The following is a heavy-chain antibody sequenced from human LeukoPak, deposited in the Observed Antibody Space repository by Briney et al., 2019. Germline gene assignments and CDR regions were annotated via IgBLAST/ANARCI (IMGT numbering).Heavy chain of an antibody. CDR2: VHLSGRT. V-gene: IGHV4-4*02. J-gene: IGHJ4*02. CDR1: GGSISXXXX. CDR3: AREGGPYRPLDY. Sequence: SGTLSLTCGVSGGSISXXXXXTWVRQPPGEGXXXIGEVHLSGRTHYNPSLESRVTMSVDMSENHISLRLTSVTAADTAVYYCAREGGPYRPLDYSGQGTLVTVSS.